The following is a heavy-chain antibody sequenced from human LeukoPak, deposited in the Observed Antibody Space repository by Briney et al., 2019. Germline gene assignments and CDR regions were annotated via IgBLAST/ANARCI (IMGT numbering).Heavy chain of an antibody. CDR3: ARGPQMYSSSWFSRLHPFDY. D-gene: IGHD6-13*01. Sequence: GGSLRLSCAASGFIFRSYSMNWVRQAPGKGLEWVAFITSSSDTISYADSVKGRFTISRDNAKNSLYLQMNSLRAEDTAVYYCARGPQMYSSSWFSRLHPFDYWGQGTLVTVSS. CDR2: ITSSSDTI. J-gene: IGHJ4*02. V-gene: IGHV3-48*01. CDR1: GFIFRSYS.